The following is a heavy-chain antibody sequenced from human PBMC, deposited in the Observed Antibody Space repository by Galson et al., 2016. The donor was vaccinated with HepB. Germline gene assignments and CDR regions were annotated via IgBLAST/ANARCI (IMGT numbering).Heavy chain of an antibody. D-gene: IGHD5-18*01. CDR2: ISYGGSNK. CDR1: GFTFSHYG. V-gene: IGHV3-30*18. CDR3: AKDLDGYTYGYSYSDH. Sequence: SLRLSCAASGFTFSHYGMHWVRQAPGKGLEWVAVISYGGSNKYSTESVKGRFTISRDNSKNTLFLQMNSLRGEDTAVYYCAKDLDGYTYGYSYSDHWGQGTLVTASS. J-gene: IGHJ4*02.